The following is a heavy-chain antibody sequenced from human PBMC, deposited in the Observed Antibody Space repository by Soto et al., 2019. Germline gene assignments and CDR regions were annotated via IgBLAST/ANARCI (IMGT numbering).Heavy chain of an antibody. CDR3: ARDIGSAVAGNFDY. J-gene: IGHJ4*02. Sequence: SVKVSCKASGGTFSSYTISWVRQAPGQGLEWMGRIIPIFGTANYAQKFQGRVTITADESTSTAYVELSSLRSEDTAVYYCARDIGSAVAGNFDYWGQGTLVTVSS. V-gene: IGHV1-69*13. CDR2: IIPIFGTA. CDR1: GGTFSSYT. D-gene: IGHD6-19*01.